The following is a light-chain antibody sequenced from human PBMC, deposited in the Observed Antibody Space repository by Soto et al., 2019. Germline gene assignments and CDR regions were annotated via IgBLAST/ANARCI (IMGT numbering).Light chain of an antibody. V-gene: IGKV3-15*01. CDR3: QQYNKWPPYP. CDR2: GAS. J-gene: IGKJ2*01. CDR1: QSVGSD. Sequence: EIVMTQSPATLSVSPGERATLSCRASQSVGSDLAWYQQRPGQAPRLVIFGASTRAAGIPARFSGSGSGTEFTLTISRLQSEDLAVYYCQQYNKWPPYPFGQGTKLEIK.